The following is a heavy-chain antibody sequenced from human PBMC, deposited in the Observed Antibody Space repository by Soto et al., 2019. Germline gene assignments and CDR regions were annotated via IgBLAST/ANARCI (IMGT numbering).Heavy chain of an antibody. Sequence: QVQLVESGGGVVQPGRSLRLSCAASGFTFSSYGMHWVRQAPGKGLEWVAVISYDGSNKYYADSVKGRFTISRDNSKITLYLQMNSLRAEDTAVYYCAKDQLRGVRGVITYYYGMDVWGHGTTVTVSS. CDR2: ISYDGSNK. D-gene: IGHD3-10*01. CDR1: GFTFSSYG. CDR3: AKDQLRGVRGVITYYYGMDV. J-gene: IGHJ6*02. V-gene: IGHV3-30*18.